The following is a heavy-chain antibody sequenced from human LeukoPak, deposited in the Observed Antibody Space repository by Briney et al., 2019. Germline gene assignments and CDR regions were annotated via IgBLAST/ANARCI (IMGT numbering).Heavy chain of an antibody. J-gene: IGHJ4*02. CDR1: GFTFSIYA. Sequence: PGGSLRLSCAASGFTFSIYAMHWVRQAPGKGLEWVAVISSDGGDKYYADSVKGRFTISRDNSKNTLYLQMNSLRSADTAVYYCARRWFFDYWGQGTLVTVSS. CDR3: ARRWFFDY. D-gene: IGHD3-9*01. V-gene: IGHV3-30*04. CDR2: ISSDGGDK.